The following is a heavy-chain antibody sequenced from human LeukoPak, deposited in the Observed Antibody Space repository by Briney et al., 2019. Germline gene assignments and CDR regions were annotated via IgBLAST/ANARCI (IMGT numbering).Heavy chain of an antibody. V-gene: IGHV4-59*01. J-gene: IGHJ4*02. D-gene: IGHD3-22*01. CDR2: IYHSGST. Sequence: SETLSLTCTVSGGSISTYYWSWIRQPPGKGLEWIGYIYHSGSTNYNPSLKSRVTISVDTSKNQFSLKLSSVTAADTAVYYCARDTVYYDSSGYLGVFDYWGQGTLVTVSS. CDR1: GGSISTYY. CDR3: ARDTVYYDSSGYLGVFDY.